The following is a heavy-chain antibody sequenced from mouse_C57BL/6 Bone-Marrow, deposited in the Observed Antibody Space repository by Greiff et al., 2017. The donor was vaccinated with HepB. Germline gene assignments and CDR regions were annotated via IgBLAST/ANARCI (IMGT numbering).Heavy chain of an antibody. J-gene: IGHJ4*01. V-gene: IGHV1-47*01. CDR2: FHPYNDDT. D-gene: IGHD2-1*01. Sequence: LVESGAELVKPGASVKMSCKASGYTFTTYPIEWMKQNHGKSLEWIGNFHPYNDDTTYNEKFKGKATLTVEKSSSTVYLELSRLTSDDSAVYYCARGYYGNYGYAMDYWGQGTSVTVSS. CDR1: GYTFTTYP. CDR3: ARGYYGNYGYAMDY.